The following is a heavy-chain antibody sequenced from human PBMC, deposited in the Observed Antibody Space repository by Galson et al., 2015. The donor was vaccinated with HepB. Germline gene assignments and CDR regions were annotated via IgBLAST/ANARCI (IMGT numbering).Heavy chain of an antibody. V-gene: IGHV1-8*01. CDR2: MNPNSGNT. J-gene: IGHJ4*02. D-gene: IGHD2-15*01. Sequence: SCKASGYTFTSYDINWVRQATGQGLEWMGWMNPNSGNTGYAQKFQGRVTMTRDSSTSTIYMEVSSLRSDDTAVYYCARETPDTYYFDYWGQGTLVTVSS. CDR3: ARETPDTYYFDY. CDR1: GYTFTSYD.